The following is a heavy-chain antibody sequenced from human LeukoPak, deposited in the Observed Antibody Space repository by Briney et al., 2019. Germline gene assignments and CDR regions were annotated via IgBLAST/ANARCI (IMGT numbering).Heavy chain of an antibody. D-gene: IGHD2-8*01. CDR1: GASMSTDAYY. Sequence: SETVSLTCTVSGASMSTDAYYWNWIRQPAGEGLEWIGRIYAGGSSTYNPSLKSRVTLSVDTSKNQFALSLSSVTAADTAVYYCASAGHCANGVCRNWFGPWGQGILVSVSS. J-gene: IGHJ5*02. CDR3: ASAGHCANGVCRNWFGP. V-gene: IGHV4-61*02. CDR2: IYAGGSS.